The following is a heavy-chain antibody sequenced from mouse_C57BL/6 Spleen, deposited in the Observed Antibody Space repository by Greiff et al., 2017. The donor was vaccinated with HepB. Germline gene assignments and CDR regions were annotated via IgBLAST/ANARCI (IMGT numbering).Heavy chain of an antibody. V-gene: IGHV1-15*01. Sequence: VHLVESGAELVRPGASVTLSCKASGYTFTDYEIHWVKQTPVHGLEWIGAIDPETGGTAYNQKFKGKAILTADKSSSTAYMELRSLTSEDSAVYYCTSNYFDYWGQGTTLTVSS. CDR1: GYTFTDYE. CDR2: IDPETGGT. CDR3: TSNYFDY. J-gene: IGHJ2*01.